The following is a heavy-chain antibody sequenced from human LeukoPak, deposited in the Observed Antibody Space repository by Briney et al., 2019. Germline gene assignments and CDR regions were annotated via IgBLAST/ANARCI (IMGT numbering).Heavy chain of an antibody. CDR3: ARHESAVGALFY. CDR2: IYSTGST. CDR1: GGSISRYY. J-gene: IGHJ4*02. Sequence: SETLSLTCTDSGGSISRYYWSWIRQPPGKGLEWIGYIYSTGSTNSNPSLKSRVTISVDTSRNQFSLRLTSVTAADTAAYYCARHESAVGALFYWGQGTLVTVSS. V-gene: IGHV4-59*08. D-gene: IGHD1-26*01.